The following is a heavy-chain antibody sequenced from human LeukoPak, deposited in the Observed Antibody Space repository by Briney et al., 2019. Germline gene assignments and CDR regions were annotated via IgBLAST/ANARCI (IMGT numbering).Heavy chain of an antibody. J-gene: IGHJ5*02. Sequence: SETLSLTCTVSGGSISSYYWSWIRQPPGKGLEWIGYIYYSGSTNNNPSLKSRVTISVDSSKNQFSLRLSSVTAADTAVYYCARLSTTSGWYSWFDPWGQGTLVTVSS. CDR2: IYYSGST. CDR1: GGSISSYY. CDR3: ARLSTTSGWYSWFDP. D-gene: IGHD6-19*01. V-gene: IGHV4-59*08.